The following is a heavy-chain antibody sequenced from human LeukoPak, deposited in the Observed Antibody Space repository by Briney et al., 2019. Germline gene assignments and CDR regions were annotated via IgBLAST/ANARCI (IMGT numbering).Heavy chain of an antibody. D-gene: IGHD3-9*01. CDR2: IHYSGST. CDR3: AELKRYYDILTGYPTFFFNY. V-gene: IGHV4-38-2*02. J-gene: IGHJ4*02. Sequence: PSETLSLTCTVSGYSISSGYYWGWIRQTPGKGLEWIGSIHYSGSTYYNPSLKSRVTISVDTSKNQFSLMLRSVTAADTAVYYCAELKRYYDILTGYPTFFFNYWGQGARVTVSS. CDR1: GYSISSGYY.